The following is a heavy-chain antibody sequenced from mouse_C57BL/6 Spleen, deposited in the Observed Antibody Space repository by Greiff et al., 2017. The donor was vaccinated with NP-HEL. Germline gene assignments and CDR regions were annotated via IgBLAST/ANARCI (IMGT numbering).Heavy chain of an antibody. J-gene: IGHJ4*01. D-gene: IGHD2-3*01. Sequence: VQLQQSGAELVRPGSSVKLSCKASGYTFTSYWMHWVKQRPIQGLEWIGNIDPSDSETHYNQKFKDKATLTVDKSSSTAYMQLSSLTSEDSAVYYCARSDGYYEGAMDYWGQGTSVTVSS. CDR1: GYTFTSYW. CDR3: ARSDGYYEGAMDY. V-gene: IGHV1-52*01. CDR2: IDPSDSET.